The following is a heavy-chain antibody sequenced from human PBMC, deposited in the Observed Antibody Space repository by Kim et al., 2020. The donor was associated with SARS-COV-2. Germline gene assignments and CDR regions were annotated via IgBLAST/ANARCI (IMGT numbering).Heavy chain of an antibody. J-gene: IGHJ5*02. V-gene: IGHV1-18*01. Sequence: ASVKVSCKASGYPFRNYGISWVRQAPGQGLEWMGWITAYNGNTNYAQKFQGRVTMTIDTSTSTAYMELRSLRSDDTAVYYCARDGYCSGGDCLKGSGWFDPWGQGTLVTVSS. CDR3: ARDGYCSGGDCLKGSGWFDP. CDR2: ITAYNGNT. D-gene: IGHD2-15*01. CDR1: GYPFRNYG.